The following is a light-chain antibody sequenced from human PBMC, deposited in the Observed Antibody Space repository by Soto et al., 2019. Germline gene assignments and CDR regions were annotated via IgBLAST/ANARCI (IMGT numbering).Light chain of an antibody. J-gene: IGKJ4*02. CDR1: QRVSSN. Sequence: ERATLSFRASQRVSSNLAWYQQTPCQAPRLLIYGASTRATGIPARFSGSGSGKEFTLTISIFHSAEFGIRDCSTF. CDR3: ST. CDR2: GAS. V-gene: IGKV3-15*01.